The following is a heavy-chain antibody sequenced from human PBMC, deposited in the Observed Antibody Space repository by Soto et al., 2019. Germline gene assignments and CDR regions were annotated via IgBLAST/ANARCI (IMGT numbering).Heavy chain of an antibody. Sequence: SETLSLTCTVSGGSISSGGYYWSWIRQHPGKGLEWIGYIYYSWSTYYNPSLKSRVTISVDTSKNQFSLNLSSVTAADTAVYFCASGGSDYDTSGRPSFYFDYWGQGTLVTVSS. CDR1: GGSISSGGYY. D-gene: IGHD3-22*01. CDR3: ASGGSDYDTSGRPSFYFDY. V-gene: IGHV4-31*03. J-gene: IGHJ4*02. CDR2: IYYSWST.